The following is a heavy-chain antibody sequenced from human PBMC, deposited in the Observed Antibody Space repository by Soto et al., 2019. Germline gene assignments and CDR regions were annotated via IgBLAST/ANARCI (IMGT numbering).Heavy chain of an antibody. CDR1: GFTFHIYW. D-gene: IGHD5-18*01. V-gene: IGHV3-74*01. CDR2: INNDGSST. CDR3: ARGWYSYGLGEATYYYYGMDV. J-gene: IGHJ6*02. Sequence: GGSLRLSCAASGFTFHIYWMHWVRQAPGKGLEWVSRINNDGSSTTYADSVRGRFTISRDNAKDTLYLQMNSLRAEDTAVYYCARGWYSYGLGEATYYYYGMDVWGQGTTVTVSS.